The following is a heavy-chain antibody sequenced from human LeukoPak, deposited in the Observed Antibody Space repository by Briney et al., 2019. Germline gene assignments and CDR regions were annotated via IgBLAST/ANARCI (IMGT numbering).Heavy chain of an antibody. CDR1: GGSFSGYY. J-gene: IGHJ4*02. V-gene: IGHV4-34*01. CDR2: INHSGST. CDR3: ARQVLRYFDWLPTGYFDY. D-gene: IGHD3-9*01. Sequence: SETLSLTCAVYGGSFSGYYWSWIRQPPGKGLEWIGEINHSGSTNYNPSLKSRVTISVDTSKNQFSLKLSSVTAADTAVYYCARQVLRYFDWLPTGYFDYWGQGTLVTVSS.